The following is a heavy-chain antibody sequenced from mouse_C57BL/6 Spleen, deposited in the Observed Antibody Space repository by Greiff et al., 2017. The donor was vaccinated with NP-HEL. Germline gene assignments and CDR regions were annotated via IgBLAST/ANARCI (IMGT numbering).Heavy chain of an antibody. Sequence: QVHVKQPGAELVMPGASVKLSCKASGYTFTSYWMHWVKQRPGQGLEWIGEIDPSDSYTNYNQKFKGKSTLTVDKSSSTAYMQLSSLTSEDAAVCYCAISFYHPSFGYGDQGTTLTVSS. CDR1: GYTFTSYW. CDR3: AISFYHPSFGY. D-gene: IGHD2-1*01. V-gene: IGHV1-69*01. J-gene: IGHJ2*01. CDR2: IDPSDSYT.